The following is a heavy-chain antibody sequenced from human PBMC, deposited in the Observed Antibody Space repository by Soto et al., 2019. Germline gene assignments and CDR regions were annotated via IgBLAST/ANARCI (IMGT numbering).Heavy chain of an antibody. CDR3: ARGEFRYGGYSARSAQLFDY. Sequence: ASVKVSCKASGYTFTSYGISWVRQAPGQGLEWMGWISAYNGNTNYAQKLQGRVTMTTDTSTSTAYMELRSLRSDDTAVYYCARGEFRYGGYSARSAQLFDYWGQGTLVTVSS. D-gene: IGHD5-12*01. J-gene: IGHJ4*02. CDR1: GYTFTSYG. CDR2: ISAYNGNT. V-gene: IGHV1-18*01.